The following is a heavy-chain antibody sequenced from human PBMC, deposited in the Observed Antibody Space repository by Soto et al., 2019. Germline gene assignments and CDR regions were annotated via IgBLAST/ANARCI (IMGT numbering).Heavy chain of an antibody. CDR1: GGTFSSYT. CDR3: ARDLGHYDSSGYPTSQIDY. Sequence: SVKVSCTASGGTFSSYTSSWVRQAPGQGLEWMGRIIPILGIANYAQKFQGRVTITADKSTSTAYMELSSLRSEDTAVYYCARDLGHYDSSGYPTSQIDYWGQGTLVTVSS. D-gene: IGHD3-22*01. J-gene: IGHJ4*02. V-gene: IGHV1-69*04. CDR2: IIPILGIA.